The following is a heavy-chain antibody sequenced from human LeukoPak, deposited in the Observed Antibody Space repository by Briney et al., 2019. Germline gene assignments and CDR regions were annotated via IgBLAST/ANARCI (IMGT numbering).Heavy chain of an antibody. V-gene: IGHV4-30-2*01. CDR1: GGSISSGGYS. CDR2: IYHSGST. J-gene: IGHJ4*02. D-gene: IGHD3-10*01. CDR3: ARGSWFGESLLSHFDY. Sequence: IPSQTLSLTCAVSGGSISSGGYSWSWIRQPPGKGLEWIGYIYHSGSTYYNPSLKSRVTISVDRSKNQFSLKLSSVTAADTAVYYCARGSWFGESLLSHFDYWGQGTLVTVSS.